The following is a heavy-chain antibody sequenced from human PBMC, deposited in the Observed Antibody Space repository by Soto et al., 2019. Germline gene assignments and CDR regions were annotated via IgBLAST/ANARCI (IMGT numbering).Heavy chain of an antibody. CDR2: TSSSSSYI. V-gene: IGHV3-21*01. D-gene: IGHD3-3*01. J-gene: IGHJ4*02. Sequence: PGGSLRLSCAASGFTFSSYSMNWVRQAPGKGLEWVSSTSSSSSYIYYADSVKGRFTISRDNAKNSLYLQMNSLRAEDTAVYYCARARTVLRFLEWLPDYFDYWGQGTLVTVSS. CDR3: ARARTVLRFLEWLPDYFDY. CDR1: GFTFSSYS.